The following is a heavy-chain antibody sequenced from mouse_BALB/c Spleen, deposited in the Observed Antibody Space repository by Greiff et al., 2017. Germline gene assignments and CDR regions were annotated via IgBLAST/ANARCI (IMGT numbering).Heavy chain of an antibody. CDR2: IDPENGDT. CDR3: KGNDYDALLLAY. V-gene: IGHV14-4*02. CDR1: GFNIKDYY. D-gene: IGHD2-4*01. J-gene: IGHJ3*01. Sequence: EVQLQQSGAELVRSGASVKLSCTASGFNIKDYYMHWVKQRPEQGLEWIGWIDPENGDTEYAPKFQGKATMTADTSSNTAYLQLSSLTSEDTAVYYCKGNDYDALLLAYWGQGTLVTVSA.